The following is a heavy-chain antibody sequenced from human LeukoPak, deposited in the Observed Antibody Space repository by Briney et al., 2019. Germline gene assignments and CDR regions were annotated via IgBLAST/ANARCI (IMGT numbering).Heavy chain of an antibody. D-gene: IGHD2/OR15-2a*01. J-gene: IGHJ6*03. CDR2: IYSGGTT. CDR1: GFTVSSNY. CDR3: ARGVNSNYYYYMDV. Sequence: GGSLRLSCAASGFTVSSNYMTWVRQAPGKGLEWVSLIYSGGTTYYADSVKGRFTISRDNSKNTLYLQMNSLRLEDTAVYYCARGVNSNYYYYMDVWGKGTTVTVSS. V-gene: IGHV3-53*01.